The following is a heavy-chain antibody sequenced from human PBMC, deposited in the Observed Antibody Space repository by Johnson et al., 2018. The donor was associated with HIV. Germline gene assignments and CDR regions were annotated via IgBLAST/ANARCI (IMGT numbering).Heavy chain of an antibody. J-gene: IGHJ3*02. CDR1: GFTFSSYD. V-gene: IGHV3-13*01. D-gene: IGHD1-26*01. CDR2: ICTAGDT. CDR3: ARALGATYAFDI. Sequence: VQLVESGGGVVQPGRSLRLSCAASGFTFSSYDMHWVRQATGKGLEWVSAICTAGDTYYPGSVKGRFTISRENAKNSLYLQMNSLRAGDTAVYYCARALGATYAFDIWGQGTMVTVSS.